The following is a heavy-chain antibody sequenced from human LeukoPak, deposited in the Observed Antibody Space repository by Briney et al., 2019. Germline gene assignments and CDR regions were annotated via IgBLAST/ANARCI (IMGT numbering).Heavy chain of an antibody. D-gene: IGHD3-22*01. CDR3: ARVGPPYYYDSSGYPSAHFDY. V-gene: IGHV4-61*08. CDR2: IYYSGST. J-gene: IGHJ4*02. Sequence: SETLSLTCTVSGGSISSGGYYWSWIRQHPGKGLEWIGYIYYSGSTNYNPSLKSRVTTSVDTSKNQFSLKLSSVTAADTAVYYCARVGPPYYYDSSGYPSAHFDYWGQGTLVTVSS. CDR1: GGSISSGGYY.